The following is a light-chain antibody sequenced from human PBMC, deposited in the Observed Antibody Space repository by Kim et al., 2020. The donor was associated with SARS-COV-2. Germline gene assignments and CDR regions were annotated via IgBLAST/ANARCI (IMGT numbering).Light chain of an antibody. CDR3: QQYNDWPPGDT. J-gene: IGKJ2*01. CDR2: GAS. CDR1: QSVSNT. V-gene: IGKV3-15*01. Sequence: SPGERAPLSCRASQSVSNTLAWYQQKPGQAPRPVIYGASTRATGIPARFSGSGSGTEFTLTISSLQSEDFAVYYCQQYNDWPPGDTFGQGTKLEI.